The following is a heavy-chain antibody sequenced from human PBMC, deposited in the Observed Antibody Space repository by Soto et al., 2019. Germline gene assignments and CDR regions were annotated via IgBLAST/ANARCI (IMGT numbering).Heavy chain of an antibody. CDR1: GYTFTGYY. Sequence: ASVKVSCKASGYTFTGYYMHWVRQAPGQGLGWMGWINPNSGGTNYAQKFQGWVTMTRDTSISTAYMELSRLRSDDTAVYYCARGNFSSSHYYYYYMDVWGKGTTVTVSS. J-gene: IGHJ6*03. CDR3: ARGNFSSSHYYYYYMDV. CDR2: INPNSGGT. V-gene: IGHV1-2*04. D-gene: IGHD6-6*01.